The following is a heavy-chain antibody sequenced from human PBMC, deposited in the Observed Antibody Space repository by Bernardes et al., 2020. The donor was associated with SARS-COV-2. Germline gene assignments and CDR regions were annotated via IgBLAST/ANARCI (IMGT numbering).Heavy chain of an antibody. V-gene: IGHV3-23*01. D-gene: IGHD3-9*01. Sequence: GGSLRLSCAASGFSFSSYAMTWVRQAPGKGLEWVSHISKSGDSTNDADSVKGRFTISRDNAKNTLYLQMDSLGVEDTALYYCAKGSPWTYYDILTGYPPLDYWGQGTLVTVSS. CDR3: AKGSPWTYYDILTGYPPLDY. CDR2: ISKSGDST. CDR1: GFSFSSYA. J-gene: IGHJ4*02.